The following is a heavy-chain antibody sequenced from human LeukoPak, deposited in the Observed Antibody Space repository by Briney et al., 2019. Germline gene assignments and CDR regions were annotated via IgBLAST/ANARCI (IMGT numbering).Heavy chain of an antibody. V-gene: IGHV4-34*01. D-gene: IGHD3-22*01. CDR1: GGSFSGYY. CDR3: ASTYYYDSSGYYIADY. Sequence: SETLSLTCAVYGGSFSGYYWSWIRQPPGKGLEWIGEINHSGSTNYNPSLKSRVTISVDTSKNQFSLKLSSVTAADTAVYYCASTYYYDSSGYYIADYWGQGTLVTVSS. J-gene: IGHJ4*02. CDR2: INHSGST.